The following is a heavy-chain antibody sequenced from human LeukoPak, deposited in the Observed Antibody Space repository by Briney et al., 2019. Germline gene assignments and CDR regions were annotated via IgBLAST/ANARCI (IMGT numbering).Heavy chain of an antibody. CDR2: IYTSGST. CDR1: GGSISSYY. D-gene: IGHD2-2*01. V-gene: IGHV4-4*07. J-gene: IGHJ6*03. Sequence: PSETLSLTCTLSGGSISSYYWSWIRQPAGKGLEWIGRIYTSGSTNSNPSLKSRVTMSVDTSKNQFSLKLSSVTAADTAVYYCASGPDCSSTSCLGYYYYYMDVWGKGTTVTVSS. CDR3: ASGPDCSSTSCLGYYYYYMDV.